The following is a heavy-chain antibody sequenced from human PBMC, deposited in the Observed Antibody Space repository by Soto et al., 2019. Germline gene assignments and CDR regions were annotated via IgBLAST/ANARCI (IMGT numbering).Heavy chain of an antibody. CDR2: ISSSSSYI. V-gene: IGHV3-21*01. J-gene: IGHJ4*02. D-gene: IGHD5-12*01. CDR3: ARWEEGEYSGYEKLDY. Sequence: GGSLRLSCAASGFTFSSYSMNWVRQAPGKGLEWVSSISSSSSYIYYADSVKGRFTISRDNAKNSLYLQMNSLRAEDTAVYYCARWEEGEYSGYEKLDYWGQGTLVTVSS. CDR1: GFTFSSYS.